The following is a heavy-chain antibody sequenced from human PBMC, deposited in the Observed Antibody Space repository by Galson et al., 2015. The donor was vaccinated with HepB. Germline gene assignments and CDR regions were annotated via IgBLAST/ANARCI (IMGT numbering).Heavy chain of an antibody. D-gene: IGHD3-22*01. J-gene: IGHJ4*02. CDR1: GFTVSSNY. CDR3: AKGGASGGYLGTFDY. CDR2: LTGSGGET. Sequence: SLRLSCAASGFTVSSNYMSWVRQAPGKGLEWVSGLTGSGGETYSAGSVKGRFSISRDNSKNMLYLQMNTLRAEDTAVYYCAKGGASGGYLGTFDYWGQGTLVTVSS. V-gene: IGHV3-23*01.